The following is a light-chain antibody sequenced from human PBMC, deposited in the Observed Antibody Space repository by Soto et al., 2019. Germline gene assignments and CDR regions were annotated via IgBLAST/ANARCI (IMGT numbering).Light chain of an antibody. CDR1: LPISNY. CDR2: AAS. CDR3: QKYKSAPLT. V-gene: IGKV1-27*01. Sequence: IQMTHTPASLSTSLGCRVTITCRASLPISNYLAWYQQKPGKIPNLLIYAASTLRAGVTSPFSGSGSGTDFTLTISSLQTEDVAAYYCQKYKSAPLTFGGGTKVDIK. J-gene: IGKJ4*01.